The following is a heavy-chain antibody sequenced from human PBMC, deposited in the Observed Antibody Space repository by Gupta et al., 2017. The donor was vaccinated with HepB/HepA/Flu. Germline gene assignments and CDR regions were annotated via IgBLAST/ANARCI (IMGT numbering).Heavy chain of an antibody. CDR2: IGSDFST. CDR3: AKDLLFWSAMDG. J-gene: IGHJ6*03. D-gene: IGHD3-3*01. V-gene: IGHV3-23*01. Sequence: LEWVAGIGSDFSTHYADSVKGRFTISRDNLKNTLHLQMNSLRADDTALYYCAKDLLFWSAMDGWGKGTTVTVSS.